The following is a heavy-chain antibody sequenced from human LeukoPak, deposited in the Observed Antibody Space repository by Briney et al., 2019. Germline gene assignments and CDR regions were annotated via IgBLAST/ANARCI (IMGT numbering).Heavy chain of an antibody. CDR3: ARARDYGFDY. J-gene: IGHJ4*02. Sequence: AGGSLRLSCAASGFTFSNYWMSWVRQAPGKGLEWVANINEDGSEKYYVDSVKGRFTISRDNAKNSLYLQMKSLRADDTAVYFCARARDYGFDYWGQGTLVIVSS. V-gene: IGHV3-7*01. CDR2: INEDGSEK. CDR1: GFTFSNYW. D-gene: IGHD4-17*01.